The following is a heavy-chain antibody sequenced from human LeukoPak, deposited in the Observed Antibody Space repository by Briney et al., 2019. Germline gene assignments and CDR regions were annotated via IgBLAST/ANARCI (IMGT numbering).Heavy chain of an antibody. D-gene: IGHD1-14*01. V-gene: IGHV3-21*01. Sequence: GGSLRLSCAASGFTFSSYSMNWVRQAPGKGLEWVSSISSSSSYIYYADSVKGRFTISRDNAKNSLYLQMNSLRAEDTAVYYCAREQITGTTGFFDPWGQGTLVTVSS. CDR2: ISSSSSYI. CDR3: AREQITGTTGFFDP. CDR1: GFTFSSYS. J-gene: IGHJ5*02.